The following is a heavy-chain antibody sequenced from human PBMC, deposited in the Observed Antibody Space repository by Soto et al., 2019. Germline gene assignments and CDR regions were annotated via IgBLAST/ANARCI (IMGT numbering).Heavy chain of an antibody. V-gene: IGHV3-48*01. Sequence: PGGSLRLSCAASGFTFSSYSMNWVRQAPGKGLEWVSYISSSSSTINYADSVKGRFTISRDNAKNSLYLQMNSLRAEDTAVYYCARDRVAAAGTFDYWGQGTLVTVSS. CDR1: GFTFSSYS. CDR2: ISSSSSTI. D-gene: IGHD6-13*01. CDR3: ARDRVAAAGTFDY. J-gene: IGHJ4*02.